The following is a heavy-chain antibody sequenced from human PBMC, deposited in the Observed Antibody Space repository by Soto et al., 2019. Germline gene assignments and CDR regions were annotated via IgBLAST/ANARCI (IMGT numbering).Heavy chain of an antibody. CDR1: SFTFSNYG. J-gene: IGHJ3*02. Sequence: PVDSLRPSYRSSSFTFSNYGLHAIRQATRAGVDLVVFLFYDGIIKYYADFVKGRFTISRDNSKNTLFLQMNSLRVEDTAVYYCAKYQGGVYDYVWGSYRYRVTGAFDIWGQGT. CDR2: LFYDGIIK. D-gene: IGHD3-16*02. V-gene: IGHV3-30*02. CDR3: AKYQGGVYDYVWGSYRYRVTGAFDI.